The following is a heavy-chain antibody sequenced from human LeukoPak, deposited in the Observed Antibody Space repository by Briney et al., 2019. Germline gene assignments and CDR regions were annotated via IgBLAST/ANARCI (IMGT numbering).Heavy chain of an antibody. V-gene: IGHV4-30-4*01. D-gene: IGHD6-13*01. CDR1: GDSISSGDYY. Sequence: SETLSLTCSVSGDSISSGDYYWTWIRQPPGKGLEWIGSIYYSGSTYHNPSLKSRVTMSKDTSKNHFSLNLSSVTAADTAVYYCARGLRELAAAGTYYFDNWGRGTLVTVSS. CDR2: IYYSGST. J-gene: IGHJ4*02. CDR3: ARGLRELAAAGTYYFDN.